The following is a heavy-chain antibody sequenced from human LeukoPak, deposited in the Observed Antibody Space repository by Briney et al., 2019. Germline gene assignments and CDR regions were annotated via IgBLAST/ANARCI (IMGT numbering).Heavy chain of an antibody. V-gene: IGHV4-59*01. J-gene: IGHJ1*01. D-gene: IGHD6-19*01. Sequence: PSETLSLTCTVSGAAISGYYWSWIRQPPGKGLEWIGYIYYSGSTNYNPSLKSRVTISVDTSKNQFSLKLSSVTAADTAVYYCASDIAVAGTFAEYFQHWGQGTLVTVSS. CDR1: GAAISGYY. CDR3: ASDIAVAGTFAEYFQH. CDR2: IYYSGST.